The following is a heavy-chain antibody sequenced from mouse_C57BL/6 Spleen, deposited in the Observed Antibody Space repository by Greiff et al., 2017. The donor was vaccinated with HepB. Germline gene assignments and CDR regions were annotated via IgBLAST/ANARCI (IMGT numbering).Heavy chain of an antibody. CDR2: IYPGDGDT. J-gene: IGHJ1*03. D-gene: IGHD2-1*01. CDR3: ARRGDGNYWYFDV. Sequence: VQLQQSGAELVKPGASVKISCKASGYAFSSYWMNWVKQRPGKGLEWIGQIYPGDGDTNYNGKFKGKATLTADKSSSTAYMQLSSLTSEDSAVYFCARRGDGNYWYFDVWGTGTTVTVSS. V-gene: IGHV1-80*01. CDR1: GYAFSSYW.